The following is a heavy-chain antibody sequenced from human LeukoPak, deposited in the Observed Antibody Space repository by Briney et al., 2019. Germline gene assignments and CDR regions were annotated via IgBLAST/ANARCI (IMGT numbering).Heavy chain of an antibody. CDR1: GFTFDAFG. V-gene: IGHV3-20*04. CDR3: ARVWAWGSGNYFDN. D-gene: IGHD7-27*01. J-gene: IGHJ4*02. Sequence: GGSLRLSCAASGFTFDAFGMTWVRQAPGKGLEWVSAIRGDAGSTGYADSVKGRFTISRDNAKNSLYLQMNSLRVEDTALYYCARVWAWGSGNYFDNWGQGTLVTVSP. CDR2: IRGDAGST.